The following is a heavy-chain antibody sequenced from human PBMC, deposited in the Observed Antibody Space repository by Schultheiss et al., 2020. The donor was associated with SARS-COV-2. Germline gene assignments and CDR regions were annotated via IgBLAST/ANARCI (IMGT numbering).Heavy chain of an antibody. J-gene: IGHJ4*02. V-gene: IGHV3-74*01. Sequence: GGSLRLSCAASGFPFSLYEMNWVRQAPGKGPVWVSRINSDGSSTSYADSVKGRFTIARDNSKNTLYLQMNSLRAEDTAVYYCAKDAYYYGSGPYFDYWGQGTLVTVSS. CDR1: GFPFSLYE. CDR3: AKDAYYYGSGPYFDY. D-gene: IGHD3-10*01. CDR2: INSDGSST.